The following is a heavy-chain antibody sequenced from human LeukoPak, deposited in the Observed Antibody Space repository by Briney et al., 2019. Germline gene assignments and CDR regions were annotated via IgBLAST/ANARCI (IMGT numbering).Heavy chain of an antibody. J-gene: IGHJ4*02. CDR2: ISYSGST. CDR1: GDSISSNNYY. D-gene: IGHD1-26*01. Sequence: SETLSLTCTVSGDSISSNNYYWGWIRQPPGKGLEWIGSISYSGSTYYNPSLKSRVTISLDTSKNQFSLKLSSVTAADTAVYYCARQVGATYFDYWGQGTLVTVSS. CDR3: ARQVGATYFDY. V-gene: IGHV4-39*01.